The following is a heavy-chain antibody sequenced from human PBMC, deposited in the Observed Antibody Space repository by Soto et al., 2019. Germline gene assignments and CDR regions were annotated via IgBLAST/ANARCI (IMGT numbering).Heavy chain of an antibody. Sequence: EVQLLESGGALVQPGGSLRLSCAASGFTFSSYAMTWVRQAPGQGLEWVSLITGSGGDTYYGDSVKGRFTISRDNSKNTLFLQMNSLRVEDRAVDFCAKAEGGTWGTEYFQYWGQGTLVTVSS. V-gene: IGHV3-23*01. J-gene: IGHJ1*01. CDR3: AKAEGGTWGTEYFQY. CDR2: ITGSGGDT. D-gene: IGHD7-27*01. CDR1: GFTFSSYA.